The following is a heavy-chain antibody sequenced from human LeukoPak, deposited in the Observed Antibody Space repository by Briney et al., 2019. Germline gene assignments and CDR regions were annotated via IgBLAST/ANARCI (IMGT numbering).Heavy chain of an antibody. CDR1: GGSISSYY. Sequence: TSETLSLTCTVSGGSISSYYWSWIRQPAGKGLEWIGRIYTSGSTNYNPSLKSRVTMSVDKSKNQVSLKLTSVTAADTAVYYCARLSVIVGAALEYYYYYMDVWGQGTTVTVSS. CDR2: IYTSGST. CDR3: ARLSVIVGAALEYYYYYMDV. J-gene: IGHJ6*03. D-gene: IGHD1-26*01. V-gene: IGHV4-4*07.